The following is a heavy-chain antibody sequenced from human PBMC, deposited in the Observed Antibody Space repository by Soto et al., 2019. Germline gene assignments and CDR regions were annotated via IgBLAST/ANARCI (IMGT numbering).Heavy chain of an antibody. D-gene: IGHD3-22*01. J-gene: IGHJ6*02. CDR1: GGSISSYY. V-gene: IGHV4-59*01. CDR3: ARVKWLGAYYYSGMDV. CDR2: IYYSGST. Sequence: SETLSLTCTVSGGSISSYYWSWIRQPPGKGLEWIGYIYYSGSTNYNPSLKSRVTISVDTSKNQFSLKLSSVTAADTAVYYCARVKWLGAYYYSGMDVWGQGTTVTVSS.